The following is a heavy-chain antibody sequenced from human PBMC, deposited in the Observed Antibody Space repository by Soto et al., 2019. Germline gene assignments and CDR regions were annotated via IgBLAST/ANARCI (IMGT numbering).Heavy chain of an antibody. J-gene: IGHJ3*02. CDR1: GGSVSSGSYY. Sequence: QVQLQESGPGLVKPSETLSLTCTVSGGSVSSGSYYWSWIRQPPGKGLEWIGYIYYSGSTNYNPSLKSRVTISVDTSKNQFSLKLSSVTAADTAVYYCAGGGVVAATHAFDIWGQGTMVTVSS. CDR2: IYYSGST. D-gene: IGHD2-15*01. V-gene: IGHV4-61*01. CDR3: AGGGVVAATHAFDI.